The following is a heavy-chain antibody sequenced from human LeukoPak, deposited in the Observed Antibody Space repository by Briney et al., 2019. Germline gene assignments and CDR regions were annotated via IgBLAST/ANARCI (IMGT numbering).Heavy chain of an antibody. CDR2: INPNSGGT. J-gene: IGHJ4*02. D-gene: IGHD3-3*01. V-gene: IGHV1-2*02. CDR3: ARAGDFWSGCVEY. Sequence: GASVKVSCKASGYTFTGCYMHWVRQAPGQGLEWMGWINPNSGGTNYAQKFQGRVTMTRDTSISTAYMELSRLRSDDTAVYYCARAGDFWSGCVEYWGQGTLVTVSS. CDR1: GYTFTGCY.